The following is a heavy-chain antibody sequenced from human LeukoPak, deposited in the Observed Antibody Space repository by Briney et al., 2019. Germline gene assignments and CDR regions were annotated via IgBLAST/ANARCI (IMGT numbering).Heavy chain of an antibody. Sequence: GGSLRLSCAASGLTFSSYSMNWVRQSPGKGLEWVSSISSSSSYIYYADSVRGRFTISRDNAKNSLYLQMNSLRAEDTAVYYCASDTKRGYSYGSPADGFDIWGQGTMVTVSS. V-gene: IGHV3-21*01. CDR3: ASDTKRGYSYGSPADGFDI. J-gene: IGHJ3*02. D-gene: IGHD5-18*01. CDR1: GLTFSSYS. CDR2: ISSSSSYI.